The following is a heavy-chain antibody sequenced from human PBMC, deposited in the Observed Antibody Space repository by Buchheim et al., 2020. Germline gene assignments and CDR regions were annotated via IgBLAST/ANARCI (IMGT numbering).Heavy chain of an antibody. CDR3: ARHSTSGDYDY. CDR2: IYYTGST. D-gene: IGHD4-17*01. V-gene: IGHV4-59*08. CDR1: GASISNSY. Sequence: QVQLQESGPGLVKPSETLSLTCTVSGASISNSYWNWIRQPPGKGLEWIGYIYYTGSTDYNPSLKNRVTISVDTSKSQVSLKLSSMTAADTAMYYCARHSTSGDYDYWGQG. J-gene: IGHJ4*02.